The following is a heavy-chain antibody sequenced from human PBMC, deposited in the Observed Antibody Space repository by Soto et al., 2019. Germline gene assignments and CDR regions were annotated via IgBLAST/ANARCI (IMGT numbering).Heavy chain of an antibody. J-gene: IGHJ4*02. Sequence: QVQLQESGPGLVKSSQTLSLTCTVSGGSISSGDYFWSWIRQPPGKGLVWIGYIYSTGSTYYNPSLHSRVTISVHTSTHQFSLKPNSVTAADTAVYYCARRMPIDSYPFDYWGQGSLVTVSS. V-gene: IGHV4-30-4*01. CDR2: IYSTGST. D-gene: IGHD2-2*01. CDR1: GGSISSGDYF. CDR3: ARRMPIDSYPFDY.